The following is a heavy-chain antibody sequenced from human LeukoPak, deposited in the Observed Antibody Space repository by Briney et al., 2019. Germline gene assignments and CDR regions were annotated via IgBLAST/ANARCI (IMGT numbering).Heavy chain of an antibody. J-gene: IGHJ4*02. D-gene: IGHD3-10*01. CDR2: TYYRSKWYN. CDR1: GDSVSSNSAT. Sequence: SQTLSLTCAISGDSVSSNSATWNWLRQSPSTGLEWLGRTYYRSKWYNDYAVSVKGRITISPDTSKNQFSLQLNSVTPEDTAVYFCVRDLWFGQLDYWGQGTLVTVSS. V-gene: IGHV6-1*01. CDR3: VRDLWFGQLDY.